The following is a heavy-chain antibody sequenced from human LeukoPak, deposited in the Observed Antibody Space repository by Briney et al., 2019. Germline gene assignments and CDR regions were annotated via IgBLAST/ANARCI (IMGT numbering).Heavy chain of an antibody. CDR2: IYYSGST. Sequence: SETLSLTCTVSGGSISSSSYYWGWIRQPPGKGLEWIGSIYYSGSTYYNPSLKSRVTISVDTSKNQFSLKLSSVTAADTAVYYCARHYWTTVTTARLDPWGQGTLVTVSS. D-gene: IGHD4-17*01. CDR3: ARHYWTTVTTARLDP. CDR1: GGSISSSSYY. J-gene: IGHJ5*02. V-gene: IGHV4-39*01.